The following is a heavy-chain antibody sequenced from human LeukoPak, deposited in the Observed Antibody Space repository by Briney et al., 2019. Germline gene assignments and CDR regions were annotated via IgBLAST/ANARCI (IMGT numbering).Heavy chain of an antibody. V-gene: IGHV3-23*01. J-gene: IGHJ4*02. Sequence: PGGSLRLSCVASGFTFTTYAVSWVRQAPGKGLEWVSTISGSGDATYYTDSVKGRFTISRDNPKNTLYLQMSSLRADDTAVYYCAKDRGYSSSWGYYFDYWAREPWSPSPQ. D-gene: IGHD6-13*01. CDR2: ISGSGDAT. CDR3: AKDRGYSSSWGYYFDY. CDR1: GFTFTTYA.